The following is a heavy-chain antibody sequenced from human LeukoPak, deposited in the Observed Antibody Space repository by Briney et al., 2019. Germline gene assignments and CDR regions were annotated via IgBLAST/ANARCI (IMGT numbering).Heavy chain of an antibody. V-gene: IGHV3-7*01. CDR2: IKQDGSEK. J-gene: IGHJ4*02. CDR1: GFTFSSYW. D-gene: IGHD5-12*01. Sequence: GGSLRLSCAASGFTFSSYWMSWVRQAPGKGLEWVANIKQDGSEKYYVDSVKGRFTISRDNAENSLYLQMNSLRAEDTAVYYRARDEATAYSKTDYWGQGTLVTVSS. CDR3: ARDEATAYSKTDY.